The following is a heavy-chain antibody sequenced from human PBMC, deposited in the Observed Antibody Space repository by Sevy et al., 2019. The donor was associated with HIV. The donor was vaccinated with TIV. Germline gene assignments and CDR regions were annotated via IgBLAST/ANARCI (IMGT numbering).Heavy chain of an antibody. Sequence: ASVKVSCKASGGTFSSYAISWVRQAPGQGLEWMGGIIPIFGTANYAQKFQGRVTITADESTSTAYMELSSLRSEDTAVYDCARDPHSSYCGGDCYSGAFDPWGQGTLVTVSS. CDR1: GGTFSSYA. V-gene: IGHV1-69*13. CDR2: IIPIFGTA. CDR3: ARDPHSSYCGGDCYSGAFDP. J-gene: IGHJ5*02. D-gene: IGHD2-21*01.